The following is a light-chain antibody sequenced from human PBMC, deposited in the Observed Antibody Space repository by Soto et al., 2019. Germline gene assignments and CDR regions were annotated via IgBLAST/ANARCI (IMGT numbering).Light chain of an antibody. CDR3: ETWDTNVVV. CDR2: LEGSGSY. V-gene: IGLV4-60*02. Sequence: QSVLTQSSSASASLGSSVKPTCTLSSGHSTYIIAWHQQQPGKAPRYLMKLEGSGSYNKGSGIPDRFSGSSSGADRYLTISNLQFEEEADYYCETWDTNVVVFGGGTKLTVL. J-gene: IGLJ2*01. CDR1: SGHSTYI.